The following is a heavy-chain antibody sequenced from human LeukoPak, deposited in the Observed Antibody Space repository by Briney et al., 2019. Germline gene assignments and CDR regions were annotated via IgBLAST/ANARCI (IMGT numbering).Heavy chain of an antibody. Sequence: GGFLRLSCAASGFTFSSYWMSWVRQAPGKGLEWVANIKQDGSEKYYVDSVKGRFTISRDNAKNSLYLQMNSLRAEDTAVYYCAKDYSKTSYYGSGTYYRPNWFDPWGQGTLVTVSS. J-gene: IGHJ5*02. CDR2: IKQDGSEK. D-gene: IGHD3-10*01. CDR3: AKDYSKTSYYGSGTYYRPNWFDP. CDR1: GFTFSSYW. V-gene: IGHV3-7*01.